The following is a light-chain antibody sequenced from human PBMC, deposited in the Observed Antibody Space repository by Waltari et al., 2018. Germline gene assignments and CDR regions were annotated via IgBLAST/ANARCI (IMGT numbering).Light chain of an antibody. V-gene: IGKV1-27*01. CDR2: AAS. J-gene: IGKJ1*01. Sequence: DIQMTQSPSSLSEPVGDRVKAACRASQGINKELSWYQQKPGKAPTLLIYAASSLETGVSSRFSGSGSGTDFTLTISSLQPEDVATYYCQQDYTTPWTFGQGTKVEIK. CDR1: QGINKE. CDR3: QQDYTTPWT.